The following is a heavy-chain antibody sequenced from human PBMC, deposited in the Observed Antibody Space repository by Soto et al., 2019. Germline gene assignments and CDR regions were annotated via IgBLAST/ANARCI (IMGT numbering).Heavy chain of an antibody. CDR2: ISDSGGLT. V-gene: IGHV3-23*01. CDR3: ARRAFGSSRAFDI. Sequence: GGSLRLSCAASGFAFSSYPLSWVRQAPEKGLEWVSGISDSGGLTYNADSVKGRFTISRDNSKNTLYLQMNSLRAEDTAVYFCARRAFGSSRAFDIWGQGTVVTVSS. D-gene: IGHD6-6*01. CDR1: GFAFSSYP. J-gene: IGHJ3*02.